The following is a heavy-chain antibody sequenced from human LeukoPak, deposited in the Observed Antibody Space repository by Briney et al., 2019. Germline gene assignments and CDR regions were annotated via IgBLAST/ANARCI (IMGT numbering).Heavy chain of an antibody. V-gene: IGHV3-53*01. CDR3: AKAHPQIRYFAGPDAFDI. CDR2: IYSGGST. Sequence: GGSLRLSCAASGFTVSSNYMSWVRQAPGKGLEWVSVIYSGGSTYYADSVKGRFTISRHNSKNTLYLQMNSLRAEDTAVYYCAKAHPQIRYFAGPDAFDIWGQGAMVTVSS. CDR1: GFTVSSNY. J-gene: IGHJ3*02. D-gene: IGHD3-9*01.